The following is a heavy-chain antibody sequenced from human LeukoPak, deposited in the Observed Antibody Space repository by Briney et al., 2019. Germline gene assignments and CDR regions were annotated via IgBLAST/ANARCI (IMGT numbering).Heavy chain of an antibody. CDR3: AKEWFGSIEYFQH. J-gene: IGHJ1*01. Sequence: GGSLRLSCAASGLTFSSQVMSWVRQTPGKGLEWISTISGSGDSTYYADSVKGRFTISRDNSKNTLYLQMNSLRAEDTAVYYCAKEWFGSIEYFQHWGQGTLVTVSS. CDR2: ISGSGDST. D-gene: IGHD3-10*01. CDR1: GLTFSSQV. V-gene: IGHV3-23*01.